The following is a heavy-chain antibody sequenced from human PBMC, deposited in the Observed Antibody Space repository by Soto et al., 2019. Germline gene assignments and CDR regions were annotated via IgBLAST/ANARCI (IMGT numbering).Heavy chain of an antibody. CDR1: GGSISRYY. CDR2: IYTSGST. Sequence: SETLSLPCTLAGGSISRYYWSWIRQPAGKGLEWIGRIYTSGSTHYNPSLKTRVTMSVDTSKNQFSLKLSSVTAADTAVYCCARDPGIAARYFDYWGQGTLVTVSS. D-gene: IGHD6-6*01. CDR3: ARDPGIAARYFDY. J-gene: IGHJ4*02. V-gene: IGHV4-4*07.